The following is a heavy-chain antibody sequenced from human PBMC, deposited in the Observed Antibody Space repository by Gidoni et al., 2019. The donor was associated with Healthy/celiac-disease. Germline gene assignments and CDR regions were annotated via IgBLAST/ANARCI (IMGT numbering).Heavy chain of an antibody. V-gene: IGHV3-23*01. CDR3: ARDRGLGYCSGGSCYLAGNFDY. D-gene: IGHD2-15*01. J-gene: IGHJ4*02. CDR1: GFTFSSYA. CDR2: ISGSGGST. Sequence: EVQLLESGGGLVQPGGSLRLSCAASGFTFSSYAMRWVRQAPGKGLGWVSAISGSGGSTYYADSVKGRFTISRDNSKNTLYLQMNSLRAEDTAVYYRARDRGLGYCSGGSCYLAGNFDYWGQGTLVTVSS.